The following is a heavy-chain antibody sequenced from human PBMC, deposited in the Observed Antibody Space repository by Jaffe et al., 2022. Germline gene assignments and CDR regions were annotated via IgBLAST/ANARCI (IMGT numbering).Heavy chain of an antibody. D-gene: IGHD7-27*01. V-gene: IGHV3-53*02. Sequence: EEQLVETGGGLIQPGGSLRLSCAASGFTVSSNYMTWVRQAPGKGLEWVSVIYRAGTTYYADSVKGRFTISRDNSKNTLYLQMNSLRAEDTAVYYCARDKDGDPEWYFDLWGRGTLVTVSS. CDR2: IYRAGTT. CDR3: ARDKDGDPEWYFDL. CDR1: GFTVSSNY. J-gene: IGHJ2*01.